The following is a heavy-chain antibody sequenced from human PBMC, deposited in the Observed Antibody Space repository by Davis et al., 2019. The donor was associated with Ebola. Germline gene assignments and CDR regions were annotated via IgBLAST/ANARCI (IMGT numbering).Heavy chain of an antibody. Sequence: SVKVSCKASGYTFTSYYMHWVRQAPGQGLEWMGGIIPIFGTANYAQKFQGRVTITADKSTSTAYMELSSLRSEDTAVYYCARTYVSSSFPPGYWGQGTLVTVSS. D-gene: IGHD6-6*01. CDR3: ARTYVSSSFPPGY. V-gene: IGHV1-69*06. CDR1: GYTFTSYY. CDR2: IIPIFGTA. J-gene: IGHJ4*02.